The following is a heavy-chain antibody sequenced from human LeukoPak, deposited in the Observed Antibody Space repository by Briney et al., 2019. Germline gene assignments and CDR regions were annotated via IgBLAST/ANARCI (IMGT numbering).Heavy chain of an antibody. CDR2: ISAYNGNT. CDR3: ARGGGWYYDFWSGYYSLDY. Sequence: ASVKVSCKASGYTFTSYGISWVRQAPGQGLEWMGWISAYNGNTNYAQKLQGRVTMTTDTSTSTAYMELRSLRSDDTAVYYCARGGGWYYDFWSGYYSLDYWGQGTLVTFSS. D-gene: IGHD3-3*01. J-gene: IGHJ4*02. V-gene: IGHV1-18*01. CDR1: GYTFTSYG.